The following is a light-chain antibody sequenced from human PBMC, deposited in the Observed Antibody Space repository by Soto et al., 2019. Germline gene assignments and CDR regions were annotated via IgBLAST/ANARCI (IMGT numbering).Light chain of an antibody. V-gene: IGLV2-14*01. CDR1: VTDIGNYNY. J-gene: IGLJ2*01. CDR2: EVV. CDR3: SSYSYLDIPVL. Sequence: QSALTQPASVSGSPGQSITISCTGAVTDIGNYNYVSWYQQYPDKAPKLLIYEVVRGPSGVSNRFSGSKSGNTASLTISGLQPDDEADYYCSSYSYLDIPVLLGGGTKLNVL.